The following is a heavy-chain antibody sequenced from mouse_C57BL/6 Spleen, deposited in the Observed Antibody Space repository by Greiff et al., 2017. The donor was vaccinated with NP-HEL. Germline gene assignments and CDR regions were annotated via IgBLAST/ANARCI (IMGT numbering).Heavy chain of an antibody. J-gene: IGHJ2*01. V-gene: IGHV1-76*01. CDR1: GYTFTDYY. Sequence: QVQLQQSGAELVRPGASVKLSSKASGYTFTDYYINWVKQRPGQGLEWIARIYPGSGNTYYNEKFKGKATLTAEKSSSTAYMQLSSLTSEDSAVYYCARYEDGSANYFDYWGQGTTLTVSS. CDR3: ARYEDGSANYFDY. CDR2: IYPGSGNT. D-gene: IGHD1-1*01.